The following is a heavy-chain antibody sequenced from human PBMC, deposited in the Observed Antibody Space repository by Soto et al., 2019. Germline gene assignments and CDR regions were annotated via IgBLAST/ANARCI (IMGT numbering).Heavy chain of an antibody. Sequence: SDTLSLTCAVYGGSFSGYYWSWIRQPPGKGLEWIGEINHSGSTKYNPSLKSRVTISVDTSKNQFSLKLSSVTAADTAVYYCARGLPPPAGITLIRGDTFDYWGQGTLVTVS. CDR1: GGSFSGYY. D-gene: IGHD3-10*01. J-gene: IGHJ4*02. CDR3: ARGLPPPAGITLIRGDTFDY. V-gene: IGHV4-34*01. CDR2: INHSGST.